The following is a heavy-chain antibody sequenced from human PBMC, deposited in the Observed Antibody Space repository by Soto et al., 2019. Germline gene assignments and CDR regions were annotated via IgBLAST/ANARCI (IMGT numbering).Heavy chain of an antibody. CDR2: ISSSGSTI. Sequence: GGSLRLSCGASLFTFSGYEMNWFLQAPGKGLEWVSYISSSGSTIYYADSVKGRFAISRDNAKNSLYPQMNSLRAEDTAVYYCARGAQDGYILDFQHWGQGTLVTVSS. D-gene: IGHD5-12*01. V-gene: IGHV3-48*03. CDR1: LFTFSGYE. J-gene: IGHJ1*01. CDR3: ARGAQDGYILDFQH.